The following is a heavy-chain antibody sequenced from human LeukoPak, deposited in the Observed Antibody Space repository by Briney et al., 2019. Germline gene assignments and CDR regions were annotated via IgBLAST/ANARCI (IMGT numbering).Heavy chain of an antibody. Sequence: GSLRLSCAASGFTFSTYAMSWVRQAPGKGLEWVSTVSTSGGSTYYADSVKGRFTISRDNSKNTLYLHMNSLRAEDTAVYYCAKFYDILTGYFDYWGQGTLVTVSS. V-gene: IGHV3-23*01. CDR2: VSTSGGST. D-gene: IGHD3-9*01. CDR3: AKFYDILTGYFDY. CDR1: GFTFSTYA. J-gene: IGHJ4*02.